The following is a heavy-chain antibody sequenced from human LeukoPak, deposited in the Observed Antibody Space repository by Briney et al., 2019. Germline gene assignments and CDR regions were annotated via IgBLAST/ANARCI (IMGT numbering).Heavy chain of an antibody. CDR2: ISGSGGST. Sequence: QPGGSLRLSCAASGFTFSSYAMSWVRQAPGKGLEWVSAISGSGGSTYYADSVKGRFTISRDNSKNTLYLQMNSLRAEDTAVYYCAKSASITIFGVVILDYWGQGTLVTVSS. V-gene: IGHV3-23*01. J-gene: IGHJ4*02. CDR3: AKSASITIFGVVILDY. D-gene: IGHD3-3*01. CDR1: GFTFSSYA.